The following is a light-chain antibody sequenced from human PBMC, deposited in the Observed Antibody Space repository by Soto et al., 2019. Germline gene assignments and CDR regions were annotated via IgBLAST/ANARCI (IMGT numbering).Light chain of an antibody. J-gene: IGKJ3*01. CDR3: QHCDYLPI. V-gene: IGKV1-33*01. Sequence: DIQMTQSPSSLSASVGDRVTITCQASHDITSFLNWYQHKPGRAPKLLIYDASILEAWVPTRFSGSGSGTHFTFTISSLQPEYVATYYCQHCDYLPIFGPGTTVDFK. CDR1: HDITSF. CDR2: DAS.